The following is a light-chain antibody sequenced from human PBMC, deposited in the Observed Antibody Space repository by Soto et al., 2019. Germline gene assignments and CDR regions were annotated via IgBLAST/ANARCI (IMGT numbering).Light chain of an antibody. V-gene: IGKV1-33*01. Sequence: DIQMTQSPASLSVSVGDRVTITCRASQSINNYLNWYLQRPGQAPKLLIRSASTLQRGVPSRFSGSGSGTDFTFTISRLQPEDIATYYCQQYENLPTFGQGTRLEIK. CDR2: SAS. CDR3: QQYENLPT. J-gene: IGKJ5*01. CDR1: QSINNY.